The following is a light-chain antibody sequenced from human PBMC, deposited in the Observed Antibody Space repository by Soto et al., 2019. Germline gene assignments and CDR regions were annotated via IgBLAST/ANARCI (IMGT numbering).Light chain of an antibody. CDR2: GAS. CDR1: QIVRSTN. CDR3: QQYDITPPNT. J-gene: IGKJ4*01. Sequence: EIVLTQSPGTLSLSPGEGATLSCRASQIVRSTNLAWFQQKPGQAPRLLIYGASTRATGIPDRFSGSGSGTDFTLTISGLEPKDFALYYCQQYDITPPNTFGGGTKVEV. V-gene: IGKV3-20*01.